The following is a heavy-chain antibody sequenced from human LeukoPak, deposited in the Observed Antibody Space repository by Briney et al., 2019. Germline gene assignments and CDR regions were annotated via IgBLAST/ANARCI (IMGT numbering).Heavy chain of an antibody. D-gene: IGHD3-10*01. CDR2: ISGSGTNT. CDR1: GFTFSSYA. J-gene: IGHJ4*02. CDR3: WMTVVWGVISTPAIDY. Sequence: PGGSLRLSCAASGFTFSSYAMSWVRQAPGKGLEWVSAISGSGTNTYYADSVKGRFTISRDNAKKSLYLQMNSLRTEDTALYYCWMTVVWGVISTPAIDYWGQGTLVSVSS. V-gene: IGHV3-23*01.